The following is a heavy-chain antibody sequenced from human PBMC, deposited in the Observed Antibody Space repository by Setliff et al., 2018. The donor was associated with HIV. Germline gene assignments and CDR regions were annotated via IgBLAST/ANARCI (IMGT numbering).Heavy chain of an antibody. Sequence: PSETLSLTCTVSGGSISSHYWSWIRQPPGKGLEWIGGIYYSGSTNYNPSLKSRVTISVDTSKNQFSLKLSSVTAADTAVYYCASTYCGGDCYSRYFQHWGQGTLVTVSS. V-gene: IGHV4-59*11. J-gene: IGHJ1*01. D-gene: IGHD2-21*02. CDR1: GGSISSHY. CDR3: ASTYCGGDCYSRYFQH. CDR2: IYYSGST.